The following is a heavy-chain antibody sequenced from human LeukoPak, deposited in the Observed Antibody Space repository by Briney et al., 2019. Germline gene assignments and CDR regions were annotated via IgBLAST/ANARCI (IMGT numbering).Heavy chain of an antibody. D-gene: IGHD2-2*01. V-gene: IGHV3-7*01. J-gene: IGHJ4*02. CDR1: GFTFSNYW. Sequence: GGSLRLSCSASGFTFSNYWMSRVRQAPGKGLEWVANIKQDESGKYYVDSVKGRFTISRDNAKSSLYLQMNSLRAEDTAVYYCARALDSSSSRYQAFEEWGQGTLVTVSS. CDR2: IKQDESGK. CDR3: ARALDSSSSRYQAFEE.